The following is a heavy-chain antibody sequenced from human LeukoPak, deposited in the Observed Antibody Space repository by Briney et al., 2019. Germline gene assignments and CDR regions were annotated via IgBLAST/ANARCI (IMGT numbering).Heavy chain of an antibody. D-gene: IGHD7-27*01. Sequence: PSETLSLTCTVSGGSISSGDYYWSWIRQPPGKGLEWIGYIYYSGSTYYNPSLKSRVTISVDTSKNQFSLKLSSVTAADTAVYYCARLPLGIEGLDYWGQGTLVTVSS. V-gene: IGHV4-30-4*01. CDR3: ARLPLGIEGLDY. CDR1: GGSISSGDYY. CDR2: IYYSGST. J-gene: IGHJ4*02.